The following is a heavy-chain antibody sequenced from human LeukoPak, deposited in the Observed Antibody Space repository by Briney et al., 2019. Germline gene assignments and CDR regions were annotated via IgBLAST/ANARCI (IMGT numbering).Heavy chain of an antibody. V-gene: IGHV3-23*01. J-gene: IGHJ5*02. CDR1: GFTFSSYA. D-gene: IGHD4-17*01. Sequence: PGGSLRLSCAASGFTFSSYAMSWVRQAPGKGLEWVLAISGSGGSTYYAEPVKGRFTISRDNSKNTLYLQMNSLRAEDTAVYYCAKGSTVTTSWFDPWGQGTLVTVSS. CDR3: AKGSTVTTSWFDP. CDR2: ISGSGGST.